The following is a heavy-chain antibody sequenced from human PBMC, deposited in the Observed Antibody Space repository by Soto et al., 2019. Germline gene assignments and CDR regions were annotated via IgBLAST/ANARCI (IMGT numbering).Heavy chain of an antibody. J-gene: IGHJ3*01. Sequence: SETLSLTCAVYGGSFNSYYWNWVRQPPGKGLEWIGEVTPSGRSNYNLSLKSRVTISKDMSKNQFSVEVTSVTAADTAIYYCTTSGRRWPDSFDVWGQGAMVTVSS. CDR1: GGSFNSYY. D-gene: IGHD2-15*01. CDR2: VTPSGRS. V-gene: IGHV4-34*01. CDR3: TTSGRRWPDSFDV.